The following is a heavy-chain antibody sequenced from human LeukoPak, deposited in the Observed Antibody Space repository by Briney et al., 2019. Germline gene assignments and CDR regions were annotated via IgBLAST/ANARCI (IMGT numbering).Heavy chain of an antibody. J-gene: IGHJ4*02. V-gene: IGHV4-34*01. CDR3: ARLRRTLVRGGTETGAGDY. Sequence: SETLSLTCAVYGGSFSGYYWSWIRQPPGKGLEWIGNIYHSGITYYTPSLKSRVTISVDTSKNQFSLQLNSVTPEDTAVYYCARLRRTLVRGGTETGAGDYWGQGTLVTVSS. CDR1: GGSFSGYY. D-gene: IGHD3-10*01. CDR2: IYHSGIT.